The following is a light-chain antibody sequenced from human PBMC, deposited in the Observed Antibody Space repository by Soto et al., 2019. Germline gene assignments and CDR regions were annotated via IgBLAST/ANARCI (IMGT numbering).Light chain of an antibody. CDR1: QSVSSSY. J-gene: IGKJ1*01. V-gene: IGKV3-20*01. CDR2: GAP. CDR3: QQYGKLPRT. Sequence: EIVLTQSPGTLSLSPGERATLSCRASQSVSSSYLAWYQQKPGQAPRLLIFGAPRRATGIPDRFSGSGSGTNFTLTISRLEPKDFAVYYCQQYGKLPRTFGQGTKVDIK.